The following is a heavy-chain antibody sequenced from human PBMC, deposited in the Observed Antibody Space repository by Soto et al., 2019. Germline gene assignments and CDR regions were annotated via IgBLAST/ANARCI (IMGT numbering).Heavy chain of an antibody. Sequence: SVKVSCKASGGTFSSYTISWVRQAPGQGLEWMGRIIPILGIANYAQKFQGRVTITADKSTSTAYMELSSLRYEDTAVYYCARDQEEYSGYLYYYYGMDVWGQ. CDR2: IIPILGIA. CDR3: ARDQEEYSGYLYYYYGMDV. CDR1: GGTFSSYT. D-gene: IGHD5-12*01. J-gene: IGHJ6*02. V-gene: IGHV1-69*04.